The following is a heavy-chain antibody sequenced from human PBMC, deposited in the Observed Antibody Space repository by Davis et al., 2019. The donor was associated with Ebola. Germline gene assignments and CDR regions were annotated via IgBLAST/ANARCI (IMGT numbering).Heavy chain of an antibody. J-gene: IGHJ4*02. CDR2: IYYSGST. CDR3: ARGVRYCSGGSCYSFYDY. D-gene: IGHD2-15*01. Sequence: SETLSLTCTVSGGSISSSSYYWGWIRQPPGKGLEWIGSIYYSGSTYYNPSLKSRVTISVDTSKNQFSLKLSSVTAADTAVYYCARGVRYCSGGSCYSFYDYWGQGTLVTVSS. V-gene: IGHV4-39*07. CDR1: GGSISSSSYY.